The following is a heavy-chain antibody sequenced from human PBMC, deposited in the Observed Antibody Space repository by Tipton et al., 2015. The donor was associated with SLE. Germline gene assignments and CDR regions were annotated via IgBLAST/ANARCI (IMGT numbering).Heavy chain of an antibody. CDR3: ARRLLWFGELTHDAFDI. V-gene: IGHV4-39*01. Sequence: TLSLTCTVSGGSISSSSYYWGWIRQPPGKGLEWIGSIYYSGSTYYNPSLKSRVTISVDTSKNQFSLKLSSVTAADTAVYYCARRLLWFGELTHDAFDIWGQGTTVTVSS. CDR2: IYYSGST. D-gene: IGHD3-10*01. J-gene: IGHJ3*02. CDR1: GGSISSSSYY.